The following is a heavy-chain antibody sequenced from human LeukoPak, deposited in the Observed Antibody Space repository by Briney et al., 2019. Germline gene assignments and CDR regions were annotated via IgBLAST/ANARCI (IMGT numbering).Heavy chain of an antibody. CDR2: ISSSSSYI. J-gene: IGHJ4*02. CDR3: ARDTPPYYDFWSGYYRHFDY. Sequence: GGSLRLSCAASGFTFSSYSMNWVRQAPGKGLGWVSSISSSSSYIYYADSVKGRFTISRDNAKNSLYLQMNSLRAEDTAVYYCARDTPPYYDFWSGYYRHFDYWGQGTLVTVSS. D-gene: IGHD3-3*01. CDR1: GFTFSSYS. V-gene: IGHV3-21*01.